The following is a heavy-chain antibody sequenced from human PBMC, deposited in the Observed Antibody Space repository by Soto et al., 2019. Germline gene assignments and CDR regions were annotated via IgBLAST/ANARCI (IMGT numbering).Heavy chain of an antibody. CDR2: IYPRDSET. CDR3: ARVYSGTYYLLDS. J-gene: IGHJ4*02. D-gene: IGHD1-26*01. CDR1: GYSFTNYW. V-gene: IGHV5-51*01. Sequence: PGESLKISCQASGYSFTNYWIAWVRQMPGKGLEWMGIIYPRDSETRYSPSLPGQVTISADKSTSTAYLQWSSLKASDTAMYYCARVYSGTYYLLDSWGQGTLVTVSS.